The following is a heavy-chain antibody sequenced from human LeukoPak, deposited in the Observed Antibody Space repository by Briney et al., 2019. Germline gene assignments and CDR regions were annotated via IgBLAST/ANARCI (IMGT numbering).Heavy chain of an antibody. Sequence: SETLSLTCAVSGGSISSGGYSWGWIRQPPGKGLEWIGYIYHSGSTYYNPSLKSRVTISVDRSKNQFSLKLSSVTAADTAVYYCARENHAGWFDPWGQGTLVTVSS. D-gene: IGHD1-14*01. CDR2: IYHSGST. V-gene: IGHV4-30-2*01. J-gene: IGHJ5*02. CDR3: ARENHAGWFDP. CDR1: GGSISSGGYS.